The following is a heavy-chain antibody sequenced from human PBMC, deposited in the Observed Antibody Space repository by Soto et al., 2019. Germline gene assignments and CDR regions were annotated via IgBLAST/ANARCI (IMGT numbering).Heavy chain of an antibody. Sequence: EVQLVESGGGLVKPGGSLRLSCAASGFTFSSYSMNWVRQAPGKGLEWVSSISSSSSYIYYADSVKGRFTISRDNAKNSLYLQMNSLRAEDTAVYYCASRLGSSPGSLFYNWFDPWGQGTLVTVSS. D-gene: IGHD6-6*01. CDR2: ISSSSSYI. CDR1: GFTFSSYS. V-gene: IGHV3-21*01. J-gene: IGHJ5*02. CDR3: ASRLGSSPGSLFYNWFDP.